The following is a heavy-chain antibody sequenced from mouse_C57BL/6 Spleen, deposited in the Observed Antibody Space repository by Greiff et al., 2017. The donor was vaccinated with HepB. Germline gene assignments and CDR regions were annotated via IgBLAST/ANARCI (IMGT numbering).Heavy chain of an antibody. Sequence: EVNLVESGGGLVKPGGSLKLSCAASGFTFSSYAMSWVRQTPEKRLEWVATISDGGSYTYYPDNVKGRFTISRDNAKNNLYLQMSHLKSEDTAMYYCASDSYAMDYWGQGTSVTVSS. CDR1: GFTFSSYA. CDR2: ISDGGSYT. J-gene: IGHJ4*01. V-gene: IGHV5-4*03. CDR3: ASDSYAMDY.